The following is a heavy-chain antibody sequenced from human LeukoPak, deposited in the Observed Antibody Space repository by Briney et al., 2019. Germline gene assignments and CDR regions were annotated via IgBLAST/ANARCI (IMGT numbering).Heavy chain of an antibody. CDR3: ATGDQDAFDI. CDR1: GYTFTSYG. Sequence: ASVKVSCKASGYTFTSYGISWVRQAPGQGLEWMGWISAYNGNTNYAQKLQGRVTITRDTSASTAYMELSSLRSEDTAVYYCATGDQDAFDIWGQGTMVTVSS. J-gene: IGHJ3*02. V-gene: IGHV1-18*01. CDR2: ISAYNGNT. D-gene: IGHD7-27*01.